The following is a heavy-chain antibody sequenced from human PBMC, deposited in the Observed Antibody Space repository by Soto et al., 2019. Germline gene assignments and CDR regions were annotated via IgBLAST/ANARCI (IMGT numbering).Heavy chain of an antibody. CDR2: FDPEDGEA. D-gene: IGHD1-26*01. J-gene: IGHJ4*02. CDR3: APDRVVGPMAWFYFES. CDR1: GYTLTELS. Sequence: ASMKVSCKVSGYTLTELSMHWVRQAPGKGLEWMGGFDPEDGEAIYAQKCQGRVTMTEDTSTDTAYMELSSLRSEDPAVYYCAPDRVVGPMAWFYFESWGQGTLVTVSS. V-gene: IGHV1-24*01.